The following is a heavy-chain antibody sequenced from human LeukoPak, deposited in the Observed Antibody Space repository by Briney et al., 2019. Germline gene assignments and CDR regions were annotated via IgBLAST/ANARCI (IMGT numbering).Heavy chain of an antibody. CDR2: IYHSGST. D-gene: IGHD3-3*01. J-gene: IGHJ5*02. Sequence: SETLSLTCAVSGYSISSGYYWGWIRQPPGKGLEWIGSIYHSGSTYYNPSLKSRVTISVDTPKNQFSLKLSSVTAADTAVYYCARLVSLDYDFWSGYGQLFDPWGQGTLVTVSS. CDR1: GYSISSGYY. CDR3: ARLVSLDYDFWSGYGQLFDP. V-gene: IGHV4-38-2*01.